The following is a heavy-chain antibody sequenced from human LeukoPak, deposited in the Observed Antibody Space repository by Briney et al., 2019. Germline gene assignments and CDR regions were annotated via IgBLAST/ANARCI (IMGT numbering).Heavy chain of an antibody. J-gene: IGHJ4*02. CDR2: ISYDGSNK. Sequence: GGSLRLSCAASGFTFSSYGMHWIRQAPGKGLEWVAVISYDGSNKYYADSVKGRFTISRDNSKNTLYLQMNSLRAEDTAVYYCAKDRAGIQLWFDYWGQGTLVTVSS. CDR1: GFTFSSYG. CDR3: AKDRAGIQLWFDY. D-gene: IGHD5-18*01. V-gene: IGHV3-30*18.